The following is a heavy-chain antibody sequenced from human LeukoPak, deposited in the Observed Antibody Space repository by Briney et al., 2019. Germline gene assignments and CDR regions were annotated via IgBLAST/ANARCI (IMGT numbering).Heavy chain of an antibody. D-gene: IGHD6-19*01. CDR2: ISAYNGNT. J-gene: IGHJ3*02. Sequence: GASVKVSCKASGYTSTSYGISWVRQAPGQGLEWMGWISAYNGNTNYAQKLQGRVTMTTDTSTSTAYMELRSLRSDDTAVYYCARRGYSSGWYAFDIWGQGTMVTVSS. CDR3: ARRGYSSGWYAFDI. V-gene: IGHV1-18*01. CDR1: GYTSTSYG.